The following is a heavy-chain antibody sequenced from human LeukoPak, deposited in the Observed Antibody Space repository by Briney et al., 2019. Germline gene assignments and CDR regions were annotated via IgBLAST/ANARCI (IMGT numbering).Heavy chain of an antibody. V-gene: IGHV4-34*01. D-gene: IGHD3-22*01. CDR3: ARENLLDYYDSSGYRNDAFDI. CDR2: INHSGST. CDR1: GGSFSGYY. Sequence: SETLSLTCAVYGGSFSGYYWSWIRQPPGKGLEWIGEINHSGSTNYNPSLKSRVTISVDTSKNQFSLKLSSVTAADTAVYYCARENLLDYYDSSGYRNDAFDIWGQGTMVTVSS. J-gene: IGHJ3*02.